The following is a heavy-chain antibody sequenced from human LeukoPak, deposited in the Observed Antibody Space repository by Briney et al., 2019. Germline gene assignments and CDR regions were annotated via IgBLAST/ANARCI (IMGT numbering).Heavy chain of an antibody. D-gene: IGHD6-19*01. J-gene: IGHJ4*02. CDR1: GFTFSSYA. CDR3: ARDRVAVAQLFDY. CDR2: ISYDGSNK. V-gene: IGHV3-30-3*01. Sequence: PGGSLRLSCAASGFTFSSYAMHWVRQAPGKGLEWVAVISYDGSNKYYADSVKGRFTISRDNSKNTLYLQMNSLRAEDTAVYYCARDRVAVAQLFDYWGQGTLVTVSS.